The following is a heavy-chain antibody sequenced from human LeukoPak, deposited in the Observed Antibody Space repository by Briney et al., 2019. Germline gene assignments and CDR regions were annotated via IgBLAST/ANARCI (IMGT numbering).Heavy chain of an antibody. V-gene: IGHV1-46*01. CDR2: INPSGGST. J-gene: IGHJ4*02. CDR3: ARDGDMGATQTFDY. D-gene: IGHD1-26*01. CDR1: GYTFSSYD. Sequence: ASVKVSCKASGYTFSSYDINWVRQATGQGLEWMGIINPSGGSTSYAQKFQGRVTMTRDTSTSTVYMELSSLRSEDTAVYYCARDGDMGATQTFDYWGQGTLVTVSS.